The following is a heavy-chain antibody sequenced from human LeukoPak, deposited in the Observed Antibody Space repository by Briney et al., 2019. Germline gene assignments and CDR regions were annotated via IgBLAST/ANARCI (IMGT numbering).Heavy chain of an antibody. Sequence: SETLSLTCIVSGGSISSGGYYWSWIRQHPGKGLEWIGYIYYSGSTYYNPSLKSRVTISVDTSKNQFSLKLSSVTAADTAVYYCARDSYYYDSSGYQPDAFDIWGQGTMVTVSS. J-gene: IGHJ3*02. CDR3: ARDSYYYDSSGYQPDAFDI. D-gene: IGHD3-22*01. V-gene: IGHV4-31*03. CDR1: GGSISSGGYY. CDR2: IYYSGST.